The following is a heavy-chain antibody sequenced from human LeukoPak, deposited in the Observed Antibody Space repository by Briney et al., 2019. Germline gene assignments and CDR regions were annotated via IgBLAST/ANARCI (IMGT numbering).Heavy chain of an antibody. CDR3: ARDKGEYYDSSGYLDY. J-gene: IGHJ4*02. V-gene: IGHV4-59*01. D-gene: IGHD3-22*01. CDR1: GGSFSGYY. CDR2: IYYSGNT. Sequence: PSETLSLTCAVYGGSFSGYYWSWVRQAPGKGLEWIGYIYYSGNTNYNPSLKSRVTISVDTSKNQFSLKLSSVTAADTAMYYCARDKGEYYDSSGYLDYWGQGTLVTVSS.